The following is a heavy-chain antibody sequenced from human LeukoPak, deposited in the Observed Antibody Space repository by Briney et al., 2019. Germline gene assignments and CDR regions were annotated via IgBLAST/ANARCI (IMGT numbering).Heavy chain of an antibody. J-gene: IGHJ4*02. D-gene: IGHD3-10*01. CDR3: ARGLGGSGSFFDY. V-gene: IGHV4-34*01. CDR2: INHSGST. Sequence: SETLSLTCTVSGGSISSYYWSWIRQPPGKGLEWIGEINHSGSTNYNPSLKSRVTISVDTSKNQFSLKLSSVTAADTAVYYCARGLGGSGSFFDYWGQGTLVTVSS. CDR1: GGSISSYY.